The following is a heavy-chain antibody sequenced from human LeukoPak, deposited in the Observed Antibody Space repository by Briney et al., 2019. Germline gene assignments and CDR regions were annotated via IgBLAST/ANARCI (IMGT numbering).Heavy chain of an antibody. CDR2: ISGSGGST. CDR3: AGEGYGDYEGDY. D-gene: IGHD4-17*01. V-gene: IGHV3-23*01. Sequence: GGSLRLSCAASGFTFSSYAMSWVRQAPGKGLEWVSAISGSGGSTYYADSVRGRFTISRDNSKNTLYLQMNSLRAEDTAVYYCAGEGYGDYEGDYWGQGTLVTVSS. J-gene: IGHJ4*02. CDR1: GFTFSSYA.